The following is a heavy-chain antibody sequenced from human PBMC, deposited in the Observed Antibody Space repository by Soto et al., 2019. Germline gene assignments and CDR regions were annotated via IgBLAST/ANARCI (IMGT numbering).Heavy chain of an antibody. J-gene: IGHJ5*02. Sequence: GGSQSHSYAASEFTFSSYGRHWVRQTQGKGLEWVAVISYDGSNKYYADSVKGRFTISRDNSKNTLYLQMNSLRAEDTAVYYCAKDLRIAVDSRVPWFDPWGQGTLVTVSS. V-gene: IGHV3-30*18. CDR2: ISYDGSNK. CDR3: AKDLRIAVDSRVPWFDP. CDR1: EFTFSSYG. D-gene: IGHD6-19*01.